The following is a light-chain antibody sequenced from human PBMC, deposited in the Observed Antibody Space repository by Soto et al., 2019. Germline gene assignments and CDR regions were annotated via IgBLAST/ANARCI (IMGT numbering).Light chain of an antibody. V-gene: IGKV3-15*01. CDR3: QQYNNWPAWT. CDR1: QSVSRN. CDR2: GAS. J-gene: IGKJ1*01. Sequence: EIVMTQSPATLSVSPGERATLSCRASQSVSRNLAWYQQKPGQAPRLLIYGASTRATGIPARFSGSGSGTEFTLTVSSLQSEDRAVYYFQQYNNWPAWTFGQHTKVEIK.